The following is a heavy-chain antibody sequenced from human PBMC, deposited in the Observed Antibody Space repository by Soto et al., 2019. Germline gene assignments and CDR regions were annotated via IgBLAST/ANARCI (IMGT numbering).Heavy chain of an antibody. CDR3: ARGAPPGIVGDLDS. CDR2: IGTAGDT. Sequence: GGSLRLSCAASGFTFSFYDMHWVRQVTGKGLEWVSGIGTAGDTYYAGSAKGRFTISRNDAKNSFYLQMNSLTDDDTAVYYCARGAPPGIVGDLDSWGQGILVTVSS. D-gene: IGHD1-26*01. CDR1: GFTFSFYD. J-gene: IGHJ5*01. V-gene: IGHV3-13*01.